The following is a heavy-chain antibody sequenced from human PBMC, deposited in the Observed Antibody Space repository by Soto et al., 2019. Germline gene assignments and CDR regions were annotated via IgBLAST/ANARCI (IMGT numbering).Heavy chain of an antibody. D-gene: IGHD6-19*01. CDR2: ISHDGINK. CDR3: ARDMYSSDYFVKWFEP. V-gene: IGHV3-30-3*01. CDR1: GFSFSSYA. J-gene: IGHJ5*02. Sequence: QVRLVESGGGVVQPGRSLRLSCTASGFSFSSYAMYWFRQPPGKGLEWVAVISHDGINKHYADSVKGRVTVSRDNSNHSLDLQLNSLRVEETAMYYCARDMYSSDYFVKWFEPWGQGTLVTVSS.